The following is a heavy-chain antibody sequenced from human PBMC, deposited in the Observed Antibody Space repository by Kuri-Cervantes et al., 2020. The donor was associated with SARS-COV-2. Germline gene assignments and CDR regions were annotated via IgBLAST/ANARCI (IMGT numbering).Heavy chain of an antibody. CDR1: GYTFTSYD. Sequence: ASVKVSCKASGYTFTSYDINWVRQATGQGLEWMGWMNPNSGNTGYAQKFQGRVTMTRNTSISTAYMELSRLRSDDTAVYYCAGVVVAARYFQHWGQGTLVTVSS. V-gene: IGHV1-8*01. CDR2: MNPNSGNT. J-gene: IGHJ1*01. D-gene: IGHD2-15*01. CDR3: AGVVVAARYFQH.